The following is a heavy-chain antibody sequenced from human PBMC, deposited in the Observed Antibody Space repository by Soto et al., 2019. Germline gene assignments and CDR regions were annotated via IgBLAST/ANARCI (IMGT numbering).Heavy chain of an antibody. CDR2: ISYDGSNG. V-gene: IGHV3-30*04. CDR3: ARDLYNSSSLGGY. CDR1: GFTFSTYA. D-gene: IGHD6-6*01. J-gene: IGHJ4*02. Sequence: QVQLVESGGGVVQPGRSLSLSCTASGFTFSTYAMHWVRQAPGKGLEWVAVISYDGSNGHYADFVKGRFTISRDNSKNTLSLQMNSLRVEYTAVYFCARDLYNSSSLGGYWGQGTLVTVSS.